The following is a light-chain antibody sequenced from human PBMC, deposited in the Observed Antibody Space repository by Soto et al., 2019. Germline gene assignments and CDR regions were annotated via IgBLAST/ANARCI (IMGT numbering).Light chain of an antibody. Sequence: QLVLTQPPSASGSPGQSVTISCTGTSSDVGGYNYVSWYQQHPGKAPKLMIYEVTKRPSGVPDRFSGSKSGNTASLTVSGLQAEDEADYYCSSYAASNNFVFGGGTKVTVL. J-gene: IGLJ2*01. CDR1: SSDVGGYNY. CDR2: EVT. CDR3: SSYAASNNFV. V-gene: IGLV2-8*01.